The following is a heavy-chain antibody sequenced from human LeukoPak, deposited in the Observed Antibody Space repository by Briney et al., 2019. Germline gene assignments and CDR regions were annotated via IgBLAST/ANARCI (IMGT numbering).Heavy chain of an antibody. CDR2: ISWNSGSI. V-gene: IGHV3-9*01. Sequence: GGSLSLSCAASGFTFDDYAMHWVRQAPGKGLEWVSGISWNSGSIGYADSVKGRFTISRDNAKNSLYLQMNSLRAEDTALYYCAKESVGAFDIWGQGTMVTVSS. J-gene: IGHJ3*02. CDR3: AKESVGAFDI. CDR1: GFTFDDYA.